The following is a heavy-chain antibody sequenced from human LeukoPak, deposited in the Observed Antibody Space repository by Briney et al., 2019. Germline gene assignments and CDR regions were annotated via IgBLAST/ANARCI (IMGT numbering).Heavy chain of an antibody. CDR2: IIPIFGTA. J-gene: IGHJ3*02. D-gene: IGHD6-13*01. CDR3: ARLDRGSSSSLDAFDI. Sequence: ASVKVSCKASGGTFSSYAISWVRQAPGQGLEWMGGIIPIFGTANYAQKFQGRVTMTRDTSTSTVYMELSSLRSEDTAVYYCARLDRGSSSSLDAFDIWGQGTMVTVSS. V-gene: IGHV1-69*05. CDR1: GGTFSSYA.